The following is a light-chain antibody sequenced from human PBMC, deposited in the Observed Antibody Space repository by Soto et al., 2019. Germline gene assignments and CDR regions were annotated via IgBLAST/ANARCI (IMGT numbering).Light chain of an antibody. CDR3: CSYAGSYV. V-gene: IGLV2-11*01. J-gene: IGLJ2*01. Sequence: QSVLTQPRSVSGSPGQSVTIPCTGTSSDVGGYNYVSWYQQHPGKAPKLMIYDVSKRPSGVPDRFSGSKSGNTASLTISGLQAEDEADYYCCSYAGSYVFGGGTKLTVL. CDR1: SSDVGGYNY. CDR2: DVS.